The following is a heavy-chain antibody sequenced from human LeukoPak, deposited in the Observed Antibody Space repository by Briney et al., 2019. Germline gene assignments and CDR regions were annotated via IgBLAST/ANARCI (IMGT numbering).Heavy chain of an antibody. CDR2: ISGNGIAT. D-gene: IGHD2-15*01. Sequence: GGSLRLSCAASGFTFSYYAMSWVRQAPGKGVGWVSAISGNGIATYYADSVKGRFTISRDNSKNTLYLQMNSLRAEDTAVYYCAKSMVAATHYYYYGMDVWGQGTTVTVSS. J-gene: IGHJ6*02. CDR3: AKSMVAATHYYYYGMDV. V-gene: IGHV3-23*01. CDR1: GFTFSYYA.